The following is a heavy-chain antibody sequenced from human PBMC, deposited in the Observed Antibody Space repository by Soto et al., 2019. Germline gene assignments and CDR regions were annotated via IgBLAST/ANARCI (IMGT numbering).Heavy chain of an antibody. CDR2: IFFRGST. J-gene: IGHJ3*01. V-gene: IGHV4-30-4*08. D-gene: IGHD2-21*01. Sequence: SETLSLTCSVSGGSISSGDYYWNWIRQPPGKGLEWIGNIFFRGSTHYNPSLESRLSMSVDTSRNQFSLRLTSVTAADTAVYYCARVVKADDPFDVWGQGTMVTVSS. CDR3: ARVVKADDPFDV. CDR1: GGSISSGDYY.